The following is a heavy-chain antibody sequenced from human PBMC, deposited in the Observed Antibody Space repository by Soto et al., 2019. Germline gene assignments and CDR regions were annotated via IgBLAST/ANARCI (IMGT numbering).Heavy chain of an antibody. V-gene: IGHV3-15*07. D-gene: IGHD4-17*01. J-gene: IGHJ3*01. CDR3: TTDAYWGLRWR. CDR1: SFTFSDAW. CDR2: IKNKPAGGTT. Sequence: EVQLVESGGGLVRPGGSLRLSCAASSFTFSDAWMNWVRQAPGKGLEWVGRIKNKPAGGTTDYAAPVKGRFTISRXDSKNTLYLLMNSLKIEDTAVYYCTTDAYWGLRWRWGQGTMVTASS.